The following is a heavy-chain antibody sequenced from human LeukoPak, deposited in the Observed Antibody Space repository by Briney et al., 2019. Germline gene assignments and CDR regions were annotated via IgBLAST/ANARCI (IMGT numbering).Heavy chain of an antibody. J-gene: IGHJ3*02. CDR3: AVRWGTVVATFDI. CDR1: GFTFDDYA. CDR2: ISWSSGSV. Sequence: PGRSLRRSGAASGFTFDDYAREWVRQVPGKGLEWVSGISWSSGSVGYADSGKGRFTIARDKSKNTLELQMNSLRAEDTAVYYCAVRWGTVVATFDIWGQGTMVTVPS. V-gene: IGHV3-9*01. D-gene: IGHD3-22*01.